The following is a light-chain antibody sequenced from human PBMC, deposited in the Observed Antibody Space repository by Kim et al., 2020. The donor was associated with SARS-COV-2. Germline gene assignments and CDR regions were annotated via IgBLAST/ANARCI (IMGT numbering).Light chain of an antibody. J-gene: IGKJ2*02. Sequence: LSPGERAPLSCRASQRVSSSYLAWYQQKPGQAPRLLIYGASSRATGIPDRFSGSGSGTDFTLTISRLEPEDFAVYYCQQYGSSPCTFGQGTKLEI. CDR3: QQYGSSPCT. V-gene: IGKV3-20*01. CDR1: QRVSSSY. CDR2: GAS.